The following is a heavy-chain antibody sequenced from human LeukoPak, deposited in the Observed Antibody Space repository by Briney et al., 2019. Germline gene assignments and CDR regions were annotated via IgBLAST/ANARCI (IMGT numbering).Heavy chain of an antibody. CDR1: GFSVSGNN. D-gene: IGHD6-19*01. Sequence: PGGSLRLSCAASGFSVSGNNMNWVRQAPGKGLEWVSVIYSGGITYYADSVKGRFTISRDNSKNTLYLQMTSLRAEDTAVYYCASESVAVAGYMAVWGKGTTVTVSS. V-gene: IGHV3-53*01. CDR3: ASESVAVAGYMAV. CDR2: IYSGGIT. J-gene: IGHJ6*03.